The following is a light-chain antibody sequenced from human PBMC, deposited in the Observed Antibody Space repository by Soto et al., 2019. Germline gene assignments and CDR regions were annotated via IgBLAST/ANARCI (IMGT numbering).Light chain of an antibody. V-gene: IGKV3-20*01. CDR1: QSISSNY. Sequence: EIVLTQSPGTLSMSPGERATLSCRASQSISSNYLAWYQQKPGQAPRRLIYGASSRATGSPDRFSGSGSWTDFTLTISSLEAEDVAVDYCQQYCSSPRTFGQGTKVEFK. CDR3: QQYCSSPRT. J-gene: IGKJ1*01. CDR2: GAS.